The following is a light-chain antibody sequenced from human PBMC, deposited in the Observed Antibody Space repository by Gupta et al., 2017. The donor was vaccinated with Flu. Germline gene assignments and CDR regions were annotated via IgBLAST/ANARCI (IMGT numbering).Light chain of an antibody. CDR1: SSNIGAGYD. J-gene: IGLJ2*01. CDR2: GNS. V-gene: IGLV1-40*01. Sequence: QSVLTQPPSVSGAPGQSVTISCTGSSSNIGAGYDVHWYQQLPETAPKLLIYGNSNRPSGVPDRVSGSKSGTSASLAITGLQAEDEADYYCQSYDSSLSGYVVFGGGTKLTVL. CDR3: QSYDSSLSGYVV.